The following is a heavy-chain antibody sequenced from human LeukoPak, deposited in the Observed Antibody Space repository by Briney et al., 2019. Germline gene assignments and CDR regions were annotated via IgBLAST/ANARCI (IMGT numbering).Heavy chain of an antibody. CDR3: ARDSPSFYDLSSPDY. CDR1: GFTFSSYA. J-gene: IGHJ4*02. Sequence: PGGSLRLSCAASGFTFSSYAMHWVRQAPGKGLEWVAVISYDGSNKYCADSVKGRFTISRDNSKNTLYLQMNSLRAEDTAVYYCARDSPSFYDLSSPDYWGQGTLVTVSS. CDR2: ISYDGSNK. D-gene: IGHD3-3*01. V-gene: IGHV3-30-3*01.